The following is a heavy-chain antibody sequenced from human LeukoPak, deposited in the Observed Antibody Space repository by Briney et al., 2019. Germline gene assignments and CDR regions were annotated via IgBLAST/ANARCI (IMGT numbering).Heavy chain of an antibody. D-gene: IGHD2-15*01. CDR1: GGTFSSYA. J-gene: IGHJ4*02. CDR2: IIPILGIA. Sequence: SVKVSCKASGGTFSSYAISWVRQAPGQGLEWMGRIIPILGIANYAQKFQGRVTITADKSTSTAYMELSSLRSDDTAVYYCARDRYGYCGGGSCFLFDYWGQGTLVTVSS. V-gene: IGHV1-69*04. CDR3: ARDRYGYCGGGSCFLFDY.